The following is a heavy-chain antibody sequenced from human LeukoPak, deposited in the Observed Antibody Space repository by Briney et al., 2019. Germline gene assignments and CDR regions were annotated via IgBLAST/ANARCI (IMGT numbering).Heavy chain of an antibody. J-gene: IGHJ6*02. CDR3: ARDSVPRPDYYYYYGMDV. D-gene: IGHD3-10*01. Sequence: PSETLSLTCTVSGGSISSYYWSWIRQPPGKGLEWIGYIYYSGSTNYNPSLKSRVTISVDTSKNQFSLKLSSVTAADTAVYYCARDSVPRPDYYYYYGMDVWGQGTTVTVSS. CDR2: IYYSGST. V-gene: IGHV4-59*01. CDR1: GGSISSYY.